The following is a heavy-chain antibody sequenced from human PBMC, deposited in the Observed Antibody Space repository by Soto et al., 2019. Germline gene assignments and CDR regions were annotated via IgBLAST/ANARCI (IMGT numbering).Heavy chain of an antibody. CDR1: GFSLTTSGVG. D-gene: IGHD3-10*01. CDR3: AHRDGFGAFDS. Sequence: QITLKESGPTLVKPTQTLTLTCTFSGFSLTTSGVGVGWIRQPPGKALEWLALIYWYDDKRYSPSLKSRLTITKDTSRNQVVLTMTNMDPVDTATYFRAHRDGFGAFDSWGQGTLVTVSS. V-gene: IGHV2-5*01. CDR2: IYWYDDK. J-gene: IGHJ5*01.